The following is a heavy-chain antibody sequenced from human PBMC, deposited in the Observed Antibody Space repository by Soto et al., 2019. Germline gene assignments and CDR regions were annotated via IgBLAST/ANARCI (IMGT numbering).Heavy chain of an antibody. CDR2: ISGSGGST. CDR1: GFTFSSYA. D-gene: IGHD4-4*01. J-gene: IGHJ4*02. CDR3: AKDNDRPLQVDY. V-gene: IGHV3-23*01. Sequence: EVQLLESGGGLVQPGGSLRLSCAASGFTFSSYAMSWVRQAPGKGLEWVSAISGSGGSTYYADSVKGRFTISRDNSKNTLDLQMNSLRAEDTAVYYCAKDNDRPLQVDYWGQGTLVTVSS.